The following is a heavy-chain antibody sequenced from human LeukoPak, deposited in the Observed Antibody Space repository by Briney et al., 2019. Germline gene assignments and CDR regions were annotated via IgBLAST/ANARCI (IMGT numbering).Heavy chain of an antibody. J-gene: IGHJ4*02. CDR3: ARDAGGIAAVPYYFDY. Sequence: PGGSLRLSCAASGFTFRNSEINWVRQAPGKGLEWVSYISSSGTAIFYADSVKGRFTVSRDNAKNSLSLQMSSLRAEDTAVCYCARDAGGIAAVPYYFDYWGQGTLVTVSS. V-gene: IGHV3-48*03. CDR1: GFTFRNSE. CDR2: ISSSGTAI. D-gene: IGHD6-13*01.